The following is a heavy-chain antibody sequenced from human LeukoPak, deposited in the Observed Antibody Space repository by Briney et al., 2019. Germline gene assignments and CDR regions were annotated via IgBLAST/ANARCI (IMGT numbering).Heavy chain of an antibody. CDR2: IRSDGKYK. Sequence: GGTLRLSCAASGFTFSSYWMSWVRQAPGKGLEWVAYIRSDGKYKPYADSVKGRFTISRDNSKNTMYLQMNSLRMDDTAVYYCATERGSSEAFAFWGQGTKVTVFS. V-gene: IGHV3-30*02. D-gene: IGHD1-26*01. J-gene: IGHJ3*01. CDR1: GFTFSSYW. CDR3: ATERGSSEAFAF.